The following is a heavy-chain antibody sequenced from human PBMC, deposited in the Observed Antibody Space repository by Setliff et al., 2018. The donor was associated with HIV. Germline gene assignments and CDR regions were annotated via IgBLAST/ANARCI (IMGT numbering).Heavy chain of an antibody. J-gene: IGHJ4*02. CDR2: LAPHDGGL. CDR3: ARGDLGVYHDDSGPTDY. Sequence: ASVKVSCKASGGTSSTYAINWVRQAPGQGLAGMGRLAPHDGGLDYAEKFRGRVTLTRDTSVNTAYMELDSLTSDDTGVFYCARGDLGVYHDDSGPTDYWGQGTLVTVSS. CDR1: GGTSSTYA. V-gene: IGHV1-2*05. D-gene: IGHD4-4*01.